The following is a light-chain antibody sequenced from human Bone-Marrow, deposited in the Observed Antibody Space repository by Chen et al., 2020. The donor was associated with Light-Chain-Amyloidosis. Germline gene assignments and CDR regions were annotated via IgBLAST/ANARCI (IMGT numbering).Light chain of an antibody. J-gene: IGKJ4*01. CDR1: QSVGSN. Sequence: ETVMTQSPATLSVSPGERATLSCRASQSVGSNLAWYQQKPGQPPKLLIYGAANRATGLPARFSGSGSATEFTLTINNMQSEDFAVYYCQQYNNWPLTFGGGTKVENK. CDR2: GAA. CDR3: QQYNNWPLT. V-gene: IGKV3-15*01.